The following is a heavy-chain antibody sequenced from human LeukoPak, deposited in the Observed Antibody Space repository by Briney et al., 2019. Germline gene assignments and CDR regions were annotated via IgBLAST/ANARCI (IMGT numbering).Heavy chain of an antibody. V-gene: IGHV1-2*02. D-gene: IGHD3-3*01. CDR1: GYTFTGYY. CDR2: INPNSGGT. J-gene: IGHJ4*02. CDR3: ARTDYDFWSEGY. Sequence: AXXKVSCKASGYTFTGYYMQWVRQAPGQGIEWMGWINPNSGGTNYAQKFKGRVTMNRDTSISTAYMELSRLRSDDTAVYYCARTDYDFWSEGYWGQGTLVTVSS.